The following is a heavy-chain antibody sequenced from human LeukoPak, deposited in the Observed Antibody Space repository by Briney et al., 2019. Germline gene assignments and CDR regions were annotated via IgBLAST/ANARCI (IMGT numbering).Heavy chain of an antibody. CDR2: IIPILGTA. CDR1: GGTFSSYA. J-gene: IGHJ5*02. Sequence: ASVKVSCKASGGTFSSYAISWVRQAPGQGLEWMGGIIPILGTANYAQKFQGRVTITTDESTSTAYMELSSLRSEDTAVYYCARDRGLAANWFDPWGQGTLVTVSS. D-gene: IGHD6-25*01. CDR3: ARDRGLAANWFDP. V-gene: IGHV1-69*05.